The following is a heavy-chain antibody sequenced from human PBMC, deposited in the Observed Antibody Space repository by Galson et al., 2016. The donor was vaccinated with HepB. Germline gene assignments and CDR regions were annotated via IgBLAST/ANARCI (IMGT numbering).Heavy chain of an antibody. CDR1: GFTVSSNY. Sequence: SLRLSCAASGFTVSSNYMSWVRQAPGKGLEWLSVIYSGGSTKCAGSVKGRFTISRDNSKNTLYLEMNSLRADDTAVYYCARHQRAAGCYLEHWGQGTLVTVSS. J-gene: IGHJ4*02. CDR2: IYSGGST. V-gene: IGHV3-53*01. D-gene: IGHD2-2*01. CDR3: ARHQRAAGCYLEH.